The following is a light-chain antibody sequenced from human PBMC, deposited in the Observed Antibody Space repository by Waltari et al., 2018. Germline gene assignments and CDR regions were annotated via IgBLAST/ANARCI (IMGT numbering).Light chain of an antibody. J-gene: IGKJ2*01. CDR2: DAS. Sequence: DIHMTQSPSHLPASVGDRVTLTCQASQDICINLNWYQQKPGKAPKLLIYDASNLETGVPSRFSGSGSGTDFTFAISSLQPEDIATYYCQQYDNLPSYTFGQGTKLQIK. CDR1: QDICIN. V-gene: IGKV1-33*01. CDR3: QQYDNLPSYT.